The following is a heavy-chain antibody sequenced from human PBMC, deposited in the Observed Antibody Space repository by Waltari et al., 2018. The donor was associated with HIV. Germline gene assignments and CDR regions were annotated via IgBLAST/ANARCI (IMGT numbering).Heavy chain of an antibody. D-gene: IGHD6-6*01. J-gene: IGHJ5*02. CDR3: ARDSSISARRGFDP. V-gene: IGHV1-46*01. CDR1: GYTFSNYY. Sequence: QVVLVQSGAEVKKPGASVQVSCKASGYTFSNYYMNWVRQAPGQGLEWMGLIDPRGGSTTYAQRFQGRLTMTCDTSTGTFFMKFSSLRSDDTAVYYCARDSSISARRGFDPWGQGTLVTVSS. CDR2: IDPRGGST.